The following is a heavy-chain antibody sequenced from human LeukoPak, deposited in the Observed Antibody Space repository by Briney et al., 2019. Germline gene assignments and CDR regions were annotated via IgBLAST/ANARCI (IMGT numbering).Heavy chain of an antibody. V-gene: IGHV3-11*04. J-gene: IGHJ4*02. CDR3: ATSRVFDH. CDR1: GFTFSDYF. CDR2: INSAGDNI. Sequence: KPGESLRLSCVASGFTFSDYFMSWIRQAPGKGLEWLSFINSAGDNIYYADSVKGRFTISRDNAKKTLYLEMNSLRMEDTAIYYCATSRVFDHWGQGTLVTVSS.